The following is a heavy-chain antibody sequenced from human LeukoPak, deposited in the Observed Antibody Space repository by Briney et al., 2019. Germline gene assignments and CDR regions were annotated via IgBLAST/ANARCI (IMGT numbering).Heavy chain of an antibody. CDR2: IYYSGST. V-gene: IGHV4-31*03. CDR3: ARYLNYYGSGRVDY. D-gene: IGHD3-10*01. J-gene: IGHJ4*02. Sequence: SSQTLSLTCTVSGGSISSGGYYWSWIRQHPGKGLEWIGYIYYSGSTYYNPSLKSRVTIPVDTSKNQFSLKLSSVTAADTAVYYCARYLNYYGSGRVDYWGQGTLVTVSS. CDR1: GGSISSGGYY.